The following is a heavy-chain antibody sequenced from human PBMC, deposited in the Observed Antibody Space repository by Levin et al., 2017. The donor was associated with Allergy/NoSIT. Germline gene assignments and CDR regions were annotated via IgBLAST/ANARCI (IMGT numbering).Heavy chain of an antibody. CDR3: ARFGLDSSGYQVPFDY. CDR1: GFTVSSNY. CDR2: IYSGGST. D-gene: IGHD3-22*01. V-gene: IGHV3-53*01. Sequence: SGESLKISCAASGFTVSSNYMSWVRQAPGKGLEWVSVIYSGGSTYYADSVKGRFTISRDNSKNTLYLQMNSLRAEDTAVYYCARFGLDSSGYQVPFDYWGQGTLVTVSS. J-gene: IGHJ4*02.